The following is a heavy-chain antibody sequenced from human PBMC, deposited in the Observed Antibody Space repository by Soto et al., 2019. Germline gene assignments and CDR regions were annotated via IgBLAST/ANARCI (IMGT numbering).Heavy chain of an antibody. D-gene: IGHD3-10*01. CDR3: ARGAYYYGSGSPLYYYYGMDV. CDR1: GGSISSSNW. V-gene: IGHV4-4*02. CDR2: IYHSGST. J-gene: IGHJ6*02. Sequence: PSETLSLTCAVSGGSISSSNWWSWVRQPPGXGLEWIGEIYHSGSTNYNPSLKSRVTISVDKSKNQFSLKLSSVTAADTAVYYCARGAYYYGSGSPLYYYYGMDVWGQGTTVTVSS.